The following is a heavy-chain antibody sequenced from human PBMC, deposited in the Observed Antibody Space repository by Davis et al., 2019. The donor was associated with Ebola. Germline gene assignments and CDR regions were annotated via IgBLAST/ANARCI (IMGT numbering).Heavy chain of an antibody. CDR1: GFTFGDYA. J-gene: IGHJ6*02. CDR2: VRSKAYGGKA. CDR3: IRDLKQPPPSYYYGMDV. V-gene: IGHV3-49*04. D-gene: IGHD6-13*01. Sequence: GESLKISCTGFGFTFGDYAMNWVRQAPGKGLEWVGFVRSKAYGGKAAYAASVQGRFTISRDDSKSIAYLQMNSLKTEDTAVYFCIRDLKQPPPSYYYGMDVWGQGTTVTVSS.